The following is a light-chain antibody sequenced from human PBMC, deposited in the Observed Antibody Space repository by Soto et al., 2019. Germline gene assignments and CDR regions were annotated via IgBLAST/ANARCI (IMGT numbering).Light chain of an antibody. CDR1: QSVSSN. V-gene: IGKV3-15*01. CDR2: GAS. CDR3: QQYHNWPPYT. Sequence: EIVMTQSPATLSVSPGERATLSCRASQSVSSNLAWYQQKPGQAPSLLIYGASTRATGIPARFSGSWSGTEFALTISSLQSEDFAIYYCQQYHNWPPYTFGQGTKLEIK. J-gene: IGKJ2*01.